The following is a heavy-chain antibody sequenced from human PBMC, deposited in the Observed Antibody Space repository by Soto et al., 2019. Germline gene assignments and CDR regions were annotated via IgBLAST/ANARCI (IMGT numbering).Heavy chain of an antibody. CDR3: ARGGTRLRSNWFDP. D-gene: IGHD4-17*01. CDR2: IYYSGST. J-gene: IGHJ5*02. Sequence: PSETLSLTCTVSGGSISSGGYYWSWIRQHPGKGLEWIGYIYYSGSTYYNPSLKSRVTISVDTSKNQFSLKLSSVTAADTAVYYCARGGTRLRSNWFDPWGQGTLVTVSS. CDR1: GGSISSGGYY. V-gene: IGHV4-31*03.